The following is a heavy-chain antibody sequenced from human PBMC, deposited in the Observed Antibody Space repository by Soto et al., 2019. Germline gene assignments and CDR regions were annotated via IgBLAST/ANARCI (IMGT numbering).Heavy chain of an antibody. D-gene: IGHD2-2*01. Sequence: ASVKLSCKVSGYTLTELSMHWVRQAPGKGLEWMGGFDPEDGETIYAQKFQGRVTMTEDTSTDTAYMELSSLRSEDTAVYYCAISRYYYYYMDVWGKGTTVTVSS. V-gene: IGHV1-24*01. CDR3: AISRYYYYYMDV. J-gene: IGHJ6*03. CDR1: GYTLTELS. CDR2: FDPEDGET.